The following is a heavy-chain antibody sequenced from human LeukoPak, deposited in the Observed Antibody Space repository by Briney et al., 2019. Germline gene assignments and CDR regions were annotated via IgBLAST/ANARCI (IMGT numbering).Heavy chain of an antibody. D-gene: IGHD3-3*01. V-gene: IGHV3-74*01. Sequence: PGGSLRLSCAASGFTFSGSWMHWVRQAPGKGLVWVSRITGDGSGATYADSVKGRFTISRDNAKNTVYLQMNSLRAEDTAVYYCAARFGSGFDYWGQGTLVTVSS. CDR3: AARFGSGFDY. CDR1: GFTFSGSW. J-gene: IGHJ4*02. CDR2: ITGDGSGA.